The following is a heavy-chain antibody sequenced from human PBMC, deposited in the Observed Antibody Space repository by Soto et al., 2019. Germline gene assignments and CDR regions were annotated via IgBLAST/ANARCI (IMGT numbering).Heavy chain of an antibody. V-gene: IGHV4-39*01. D-gene: IGHD3-3*01. Sequence: PSETLSLTCTVSGATISSSSYYWGWIRQPPGKGLEWIGSIYYSGSTYYNPSLKSRVTISVDTSKNQFSLKLSSVTAADTAVYYCATTIFGVRNWFDPWGQGTLVTVSS. CDR1: GATISSSSYY. J-gene: IGHJ5*02. CDR2: IYYSGST. CDR3: ATTIFGVRNWFDP.